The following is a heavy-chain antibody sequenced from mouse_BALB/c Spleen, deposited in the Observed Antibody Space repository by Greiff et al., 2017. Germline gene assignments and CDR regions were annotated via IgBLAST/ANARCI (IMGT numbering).Heavy chain of an antibody. CDR1: GFTFSDYY. V-gene: IGHV5-4*02. D-gene: IGHD2-4*01. CDR3: AREFFDYTTGFAY. Sequence: EVQVVESGGGLVKPGGSLKLSCAASGFTFSDYYMYWVRQTPEKRLEWVATISDGGSYTYYPDSVKGRFTISRDNAKNNLYLQMSSLKSEDTAMYYCAREFFDYTTGFAYWGQGTLVTVSA. CDR2: ISDGGSYT. J-gene: IGHJ3*01.